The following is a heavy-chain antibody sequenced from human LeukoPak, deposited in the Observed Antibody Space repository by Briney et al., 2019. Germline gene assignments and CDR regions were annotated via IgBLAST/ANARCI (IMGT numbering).Heavy chain of an antibody. D-gene: IGHD5-12*01. CDR3: AKRGDSGYDYEDYYYYGMDV. CDR2: VSGNGHHT. J-gene: IGHJ6*02. Sequence: GGSLRLSCAASGFTFTTYAMSWVRQASGKGLEWVSSVSGNGHHTYYADSVKGRFTISRDNSKNTLYLQMNSLRAEDTAVYYCAKRGDSGYDYEDYYYYGMDVWGQGTTVTVSS. V-gene: IGHV3-23*01. CDR1: GFTFTTYA.